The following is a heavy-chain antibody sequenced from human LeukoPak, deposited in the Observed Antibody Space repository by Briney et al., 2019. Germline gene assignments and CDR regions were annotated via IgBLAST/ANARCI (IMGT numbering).Heavy chain of an antibody. V-gene: IGHV1-2*02. Sequence: GASVKVSCKASGYTFNGYYMHWVRQAPGQGLEWMGWINPNGGGTNYAQKFQGRVTMTRDTAISTVYMELSSLRSDDTAVYYCARALAVRGVIITSDYWGQGTLVTVSP. D-gene: IGHD3-10*01. CDR2: INPNGGGT. CDR3: ARALAVRGVIITSDY. J-gene: IGHJ4*02. CDR1: GYTFNGYY.